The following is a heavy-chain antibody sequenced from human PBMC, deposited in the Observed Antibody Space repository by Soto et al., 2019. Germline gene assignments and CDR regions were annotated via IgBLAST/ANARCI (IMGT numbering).Heavy chain of an antibody. J-gene: IGHJ5*02. CDR2: INHSGST. V-gene: IGHV4-34*01. CDR3: AREYITIFGVNWFDP. Sequence: SETLSLTCAVYGGSFSGYYWSWIRQPPGKGLEWIGEINHSGSTNYNPSLKSRVTISVDTSKNQFSLKLSSVTAADTAVYYCAREYITIFGVNWFDPWGQGTLVTVSS. CDR1: GGSFSGYY. D-gene: IGHD3-3*01.